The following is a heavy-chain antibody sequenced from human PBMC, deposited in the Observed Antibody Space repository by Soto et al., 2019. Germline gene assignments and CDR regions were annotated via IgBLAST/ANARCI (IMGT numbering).Heavy chain of an antibody. J-gene: IGHJ4*02. CDR2: IYSGGST. D-gene: IGHD3-10*01. CDR3: ARAAPMVRGVIQSSDY. Sequence: GGSLRLSCAASGFTVSSNYMSWVLQAPGKGLEWVSVIYSGGSTYYADSVKGRFTISRDNSKNTLYLQMNSLRAEDTAVYYCARAAPMVRGVIQSSDYWGQGTLVTVSS. CDR1: GFTVSSNY. V-gene: IGHV3-66*01.